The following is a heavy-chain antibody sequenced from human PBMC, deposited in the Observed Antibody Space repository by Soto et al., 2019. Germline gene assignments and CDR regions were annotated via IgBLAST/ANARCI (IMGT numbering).Heavy chain of an antibody. CDR3: ARPPITMIVSYYGMDV. V-gene: IGHV5-10-1*01. J-gene: IGHJ6*02. CDR2: IDPSDSYT. CDR1: GYSFTSYW. D-gene: IGHD3-22*01. Sequence: GESLKISCKGSGYSFTSYWISWVRQMPGKGLEWMGRIDPSDSYTNYSPSFQGHVTISADKSISTAYLQWSSLKASDTAMYYCARPPITMIVSYYGMDVWGQGTTVTVSS.